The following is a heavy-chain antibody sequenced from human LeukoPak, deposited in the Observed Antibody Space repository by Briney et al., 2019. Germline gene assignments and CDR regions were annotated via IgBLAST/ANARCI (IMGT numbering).Heavy chain of an antibody. CDR3: ARVGSIVGAPRASLNWFDP. J-gene: IGHJ5*02. CDR1: GGSISSGSYY. V-gene: IGHV4-61*02. Sequence: SQTLSLTCTVSGGSISSGSYYWSWIRQPAGKGLGWIGRIYTSGSTNYNPSLKSRVTVSVDTSKNQFSLKLSSVTAADTAVYYCARVGSIVGAPRASLNWFDPWGQGTLVTVSS. D-gene: IGHD1-26*01. CDR2: IYTSGST.